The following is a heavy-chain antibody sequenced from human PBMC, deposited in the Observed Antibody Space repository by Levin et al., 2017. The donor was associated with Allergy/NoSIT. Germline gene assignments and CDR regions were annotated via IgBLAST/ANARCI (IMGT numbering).Heavy chain of an antibody. CDR3: ARQDGDFVGLWYVDL. V-gene: IGHV5-51*01. J-gene: IGHJ2*01. D-gene: IGHD4-17*01. Sequence: RGESLKISCKGSGYSFSTYWIGWVRQMPGKGLEWMGIIYPDDSDTRYSPSFQGQVTISADKSINTTYVQWSGLMASDTAMYYCARQDGDFVGLWYVDLWGRGTLVTVSS. CDR1: GYSFSTYW. CDR2: IYPDDSDT.